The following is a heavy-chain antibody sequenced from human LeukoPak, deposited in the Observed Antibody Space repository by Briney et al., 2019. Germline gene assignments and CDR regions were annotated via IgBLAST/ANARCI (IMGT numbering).Heavy chain of an antibody. CDR1: GGSISSGDYY. CDR3: ARDAGSDDTDNWFDP. D-gene: IGHD3-22*01. V-gene: IGHV4-30-4*01. CDR2: IYYSGSA. Sequence: SETLSLTCTVSGGSISSGDYYWSWIRQPPGKGLEWIGYIYYSGSAYYNPSLKSRVTISVDTSKNQFSLKVSSVTAADTAVYYCARDAGSDDTDNWFDPWGQGTLATVSS. J-gene: IGHJ5*02.